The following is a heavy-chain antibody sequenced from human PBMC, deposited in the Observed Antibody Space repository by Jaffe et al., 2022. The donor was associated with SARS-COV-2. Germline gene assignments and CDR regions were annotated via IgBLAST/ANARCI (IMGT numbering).Heavy chain of an antibody. CDR1: GFTFSSYG. D-gene: IGHD6-13*01. V-gene: IGHV3-30*18. J-gene: IGHJ6*02. CDR2: ISYDGSNK. CDR3: AKDDQLVSYYYGMDV. Sequence: QVQLVESGGGVVQPGRSLRLSCAASGFTFSSYGMHWVRQAPGKGLEWVAVISYDGSNKYYADSVKGRFTISRDNSKNTLYLQMNSLRAEDTAVYYCAKDDQLVSYYYGMDVWGQGTTVTVSS.